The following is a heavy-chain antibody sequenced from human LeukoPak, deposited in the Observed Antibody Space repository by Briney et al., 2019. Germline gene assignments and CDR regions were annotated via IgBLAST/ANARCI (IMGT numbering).Heavy chain of an antibody. V-gene: IGHV3-23*01. D-gene: IGHD2-2*01. J-gene: IGHJ4*02. CDR2: ISGSGVST. CDR1: GFTFSSYA. Sequence: PGGSLRLSCAASGFTFSSYAMSWVRQAPGKGLEWVSAISGSGVSTYYADSVKGRFTISRDNSKNTLYLQMNSLRAEDTAVYYCTTDPTRYCSSTSCPTTILGYWGQGTLVTVSS. CDR3: TTDPTRYCSSTSCPTTILGY.